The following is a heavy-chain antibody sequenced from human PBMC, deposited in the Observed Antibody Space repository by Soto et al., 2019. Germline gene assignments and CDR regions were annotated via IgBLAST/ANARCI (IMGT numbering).Heavy chain of an antibody. V-gene: IGHV4-31*03. CDR2: IYYSGST. D-gene: IGHD3-22*01. Sequence: SETLSLTCTVSGGSISSGGYYWSWIRQHPGKGLEWIGYIYYSGSTYYNPSLKSRVTKSLDTSKNQFSLNLSSVTAADTAVYYCARLDTSGYLDYWGQGTRVTVSS. CDR3: ARLDTSGYLDY. CDR1: GGSISSGGYY. J-gene: IGHJ4*02.